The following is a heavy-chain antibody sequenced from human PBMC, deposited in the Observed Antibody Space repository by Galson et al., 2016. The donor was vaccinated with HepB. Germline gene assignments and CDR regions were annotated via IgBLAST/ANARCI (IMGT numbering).Heavy chain of an antibody. CDR3: ARSYRENWPHDAFYM. D-gene: IGHD3-16*02. Sequence: SLRLSCAASGFTFRSYAMHWVRQAPGKGLEWVSLIYAYGTTSYSESVKGRFTISRDYSKNTLDLQMNSLRVDDTDVYFCARSYRENWPHDAFYMWGPGTRVTVSS. CDR1: GFTFRSYA. J-gene: IGHJ3*02. V-gene: IGHV3-NL1*01. CDR2: IYAYGTT.